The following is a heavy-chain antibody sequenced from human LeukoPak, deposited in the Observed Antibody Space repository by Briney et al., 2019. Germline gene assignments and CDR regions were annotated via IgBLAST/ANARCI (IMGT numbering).Heavy chain of an antibody. CDR3: ARGYYYDSSGYFFDY. V-gene: IGHV5-51*01. J-gene: IGHJ4*02. D-gene: IGHD3-22*01. CDR1: GYSFTRYW. CDR2: IYHGDSDT. Sequence: GEFLKISCKGSGYSFTRYWIGWVRQMPGKGLEWMGIIYHGDSDTRYSPSFQGQVTISADKSISTAYLQWSSLKASDTAMYYCARGYYYDSSGYFFDYWGQGTLVTVFS.